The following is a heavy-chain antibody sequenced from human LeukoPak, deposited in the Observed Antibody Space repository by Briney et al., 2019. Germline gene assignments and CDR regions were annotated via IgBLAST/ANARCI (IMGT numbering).Heavy chain of an antibody. CDR2: INTNTGNP. CDR1: GYTFTSYA. D-gene: IGHD2-15*01. V-gene: IGHV7-4-1*02. Sequence: ASVKVSCKASGYTFTSYAMNWVRQAPGQGREWMGWINTNTGNPTYAQGFTGRFVFSLDTSVSTAYLQISSLKAEDTAVYYCAFGVADIVVVGAQTTKTGEANWFDPWGQGTLVTVSS. CDR3: AFGVADIVVVGAQTTKTGEANWFDP. J-gene: IGHJ5*02.